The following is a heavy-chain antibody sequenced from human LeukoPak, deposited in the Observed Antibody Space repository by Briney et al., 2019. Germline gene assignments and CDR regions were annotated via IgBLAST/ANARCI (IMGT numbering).Heavy chain of an antibody. J-gene: IGHJ4*02. CDR1: GFTFSSYA. CDR2: ISYDGSNK. CDR3: AKARFGGALPPPDC. V-gene: IGHV3-30-3*01. D-gene: IGHD3-16*01. Sequence: AGGSLRLSCAASGFTFSSYALHWVRQAPGKGLEWVAVISYDGSNKYYADSVKGRFTISRDNSKNTLYLQMNSLRAEDTAVYYCAKARFGGALPPPDCWGQGTLVTVSS.